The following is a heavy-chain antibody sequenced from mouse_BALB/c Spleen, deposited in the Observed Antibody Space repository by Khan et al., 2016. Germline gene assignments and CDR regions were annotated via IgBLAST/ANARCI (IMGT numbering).Heavy chain of an antibody. J-gene: IGHJ3*01. Sequence: VQLQESGPGLVAPSQSLSITCTVSGFSLTGFSVNWVRQPPGKALEWLGMIWGDGSTDYHSGLKSRLSFSKDDSKSQVFLKMNSLQTDETARYFWASYYDYGGGFADWGQGTLVTVSA. V-gene: IGHV2-6-7*01. D-gene: IGHD2-4*01. CDR3: ASYYDYGGGFAD. CDR1: GFSLTGFS. CDR2: IWGDGST.